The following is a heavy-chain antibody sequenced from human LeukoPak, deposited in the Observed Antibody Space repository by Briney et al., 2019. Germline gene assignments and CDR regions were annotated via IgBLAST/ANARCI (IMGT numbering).Heavy chain of an antibody. Sequence: EASVKFSCKASGYTFSSYGISWVRQAPGQGLEWMGRISAYNGNTDYAQKFQGRLTMTTDTSTSTAYMELRSLRSDDTAVFYCARTIGGGYSYGPYFDYWGQGSLVAVSS. D-gene: IGHD5-18*01. CDR3: ARTIGGGYSYGPYFDY. CDR2: ISAYNGNT. J-gene: IGHJ4*02. V-gene: IGHV1-18*01. CDR1: GYTFSSYG.